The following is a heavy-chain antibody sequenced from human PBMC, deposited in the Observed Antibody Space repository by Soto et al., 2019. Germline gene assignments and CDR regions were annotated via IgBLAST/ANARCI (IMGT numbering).Heavy chain of an antibody. CDR2: IYPGDSDT. D-gene: IGHD2-2*01. Sequence: GESLKISCKGSGYSFTSYWIGWVRQMPGKGLEWMGIIYPGDSDTRYSPSFQGQVTISADKSISTAYLQWSSLKASDTAMYYCARLVRYCSSTSCPNWFDSWGQGTLVTVSS. V-gene: IGHV5-51*01. J-gene: IGHJ5*01. CDR1: GYSFTSYW. CDR3: ARLVRYCSSTSCPNWFDS.